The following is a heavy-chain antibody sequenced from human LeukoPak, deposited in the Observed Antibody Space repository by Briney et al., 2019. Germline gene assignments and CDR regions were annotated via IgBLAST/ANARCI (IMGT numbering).Heavy chain of an antibody. J-gene: IGHJ4*02. Sequence: ASVKVSCKVSGYTLTELSMHWVRQAPGKGLEWMGGFDPEDGETIYAQKFQGRVTMTEDTSTDTAYMELSSLRSEDTAVYYCATNQPNYYDSSGYPIIRRSGLFDYWGQGTLVTVSS. V-gene: IGHV1-24*01. D-gene: IGHD3-22*01. CDR3: ATNQPNYYDSSGYPIIRRSGLFDY. CDR2: FDPEDGET. CDR1: GYTLTELS.